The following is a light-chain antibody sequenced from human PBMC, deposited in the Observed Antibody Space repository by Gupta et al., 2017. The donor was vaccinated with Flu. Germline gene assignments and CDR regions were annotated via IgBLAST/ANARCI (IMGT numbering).Light chain of an antibody. Sequence: ILLTQSPGTLSLSPGERATLSCRTSQTVNINYLAWYQQRPGQTPRLLIYGASNRATGVPDRFSGSGSGTDFTLTISRLEPEDFAVYYCQQFGGVPFTFGPGTKV. CDR3: QQFGGVPFT. CDR2: GAS. V-gene: IGKV3-20*01. CDR1: QTVNINY. J-gene: IGKJ3*01.